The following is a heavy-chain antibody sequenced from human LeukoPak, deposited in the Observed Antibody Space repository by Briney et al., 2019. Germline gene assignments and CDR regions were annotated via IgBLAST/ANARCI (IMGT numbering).Heavy chain of an antibody. CDR2: ISSSSSAI. CDR3: ATQAGYYDSGFSDV. J-gene: IGHJ4*02. CDR1: GFTFSLYE. Sequence: GGSLRLSCAASGFTFSLYELNWARQAPGKGLEWVAYISSSSSAIYYEDSVKGRFTISRDNARNSLYLQMNSLRDEDTAVYYCATQAGYYDSGFSDVWGRGTLVTVSS. V-gene: IGHV3-48*03. D-gene: IGHD3-16*01.